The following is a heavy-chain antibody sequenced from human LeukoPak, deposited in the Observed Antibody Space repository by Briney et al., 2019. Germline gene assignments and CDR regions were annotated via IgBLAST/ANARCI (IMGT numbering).Heavy chain of an antibody. V-gene: IGHV3-30*02. CDR2: IRYDGSNK. CDR1: GFTFSSYG. J-gene: IGHJ4*02. D-gene: IGHD5-12*01. CDR3: AKATHSGYARGPNGDY. Sequence: GGSLRLSCAASGFTFSSYGRHWVRQAPDKGLEWVAFIRYDGSNKDFADSVKGRFTISRDNSKNTLYLQMNSLRTDDTAVYYCAKATHSGYARGPNGDYWGQGTLVIVSS.